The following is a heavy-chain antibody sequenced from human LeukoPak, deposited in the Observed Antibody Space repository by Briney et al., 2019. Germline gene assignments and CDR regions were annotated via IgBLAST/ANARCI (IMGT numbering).Heavy chain of an antibody. CDR3: AIYDSSGYYNY. Sequence: GGSLRLSCAASGFTVSSNDMSWVRQAPGKGLEWVSVIYSGGRTFYADSVKGRFTISRDNSKNTLYLQMNSLRAEDTAVYYCAIYDSSGYYNYWGQGTLVTVSS. CDR2: IYSGGRT. D-gene: IGHD3-22*01. J-gene: IGHJ4*02. V-gene: IGHV3-53*01. CDR1: GFTVSSND.